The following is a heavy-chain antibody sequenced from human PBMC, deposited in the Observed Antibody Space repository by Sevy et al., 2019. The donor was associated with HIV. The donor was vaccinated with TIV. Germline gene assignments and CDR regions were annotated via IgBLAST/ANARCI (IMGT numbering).Heavy chain of an antibody. J-gene: IGHJ6*03. V-gene: IGHV4-59*01. Sequence: SETLSLTCTVSGGSISSYYWSWIRQPPGKGLEWIGYIYYSGSTNYNPSLKSRVTISVDTSKNQFSLKLSSVTAADTAVYYCARDRLNNYYYYMDVWGKGTTVTVSS. CDR1: GGSISSYY. CDR3: ARDRLNNYYYYMDV. CDR2: IYYSGST.